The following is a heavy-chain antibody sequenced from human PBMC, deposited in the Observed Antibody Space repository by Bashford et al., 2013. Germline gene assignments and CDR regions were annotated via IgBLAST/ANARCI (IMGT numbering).Heavy chain of an antibody. V-gene: IGHV1-18*01. CDR3: ASPFEYSSSWGCFWY. Sequence: ASVKVSCKASGYTFTSYGISWVRQAPGQGLEWMGWISAYNGNTNYAQKFQGRVTITADKSTSTAYMELSSLRSEDTAVYYCASPFEYSSSWGCFWYWGQGTLVTVSS. CDR1: GYTFTSYG. J-gene: IGHJ4*02. CDR2: ISAYNGNT. D-gene: IGHD6-6*01.